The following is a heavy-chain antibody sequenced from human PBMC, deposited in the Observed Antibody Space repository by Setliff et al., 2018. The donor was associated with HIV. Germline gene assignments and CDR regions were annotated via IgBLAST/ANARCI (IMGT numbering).Heavy chain of an antibody. CDR1: GLTLSTYS. V-gene: IGHV3-7*03. J-gene: IGHJ4*02. CDR3: AKGALGYCSGTICYPFDY. Sequence: GGSLRLSCAASGLTLSTYSMSWVRQAPGKGPEWVAHIKQDASEKYFVDSVKGRFTISRDNAKNSLYLQMDSLRAEDTAVYYCAKGALGYCSGTICYPFDYWAQGTLVTVSS. CDR2: IKQDASEK. D-gene: IGHD2-15*01.